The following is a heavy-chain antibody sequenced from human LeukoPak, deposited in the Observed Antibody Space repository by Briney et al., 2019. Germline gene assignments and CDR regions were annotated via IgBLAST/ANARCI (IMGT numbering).Heavy chain of an antibody. CDR3: ARYRVGATFFDY. CDR2: IIPIFGTA. V-gene: IGHV1-69*05. J-gene: IGHJ4*02. CDR1: GGTFSSYA. Sequence: EASVKVSCKASGGTFSSYAISWVRQAPGQGLEWVGGIIPIFGTANYAQKFQGRVTITTDESTSTAYMELSSLRSEDTAVYYCARYRVGATFFDYWGQGTLVTVSS. D-gene: IGHD1-26*01.